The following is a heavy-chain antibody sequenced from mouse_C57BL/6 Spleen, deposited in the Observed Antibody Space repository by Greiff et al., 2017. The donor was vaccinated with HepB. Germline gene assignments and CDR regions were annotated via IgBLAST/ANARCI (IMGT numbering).Heavy chain of an antibody. D-gene: IGHD2-12*01. Sequence: VQLQQSGAELVRPGASVTLSCKASGYTFTDYEMHWVKQTPVHGLEWIGAIDPETGGTAYNQKFKGKAILTADKSSSTAYMELRSLTSEDSAVYYCTRAYYSHDYWGQGTTLTVSS. J-gene: IGHJ2*01. CDR2: IDPETGGT. CDR1: GYTFTDYE. CDR3: TRAYYSHDY. V-gene: IGHV1-15*01.